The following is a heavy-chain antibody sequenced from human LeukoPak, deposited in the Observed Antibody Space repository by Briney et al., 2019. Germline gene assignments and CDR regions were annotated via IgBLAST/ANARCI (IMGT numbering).Heavy chain of an antibody. CDR2: IYYSGST. Sequence: SQTLSLTCTVSGGPISSGGYHWSWIRQHPGKGLEWIGYIYYSGSTYYNPSLKSRVTISVDTSKNQFSLKLSSVTAADTAVYYCANHCSSTSCYTRGDDAFDIWGQGTMVTVSS. J-gene: IGHJ3*02. CDR3: ANHCSSTSCYTRGDDAFDI. D-gene: IGHD2-2*02. V-gene: IGHV4-31*03. CDR1: GGPISSGGYH.